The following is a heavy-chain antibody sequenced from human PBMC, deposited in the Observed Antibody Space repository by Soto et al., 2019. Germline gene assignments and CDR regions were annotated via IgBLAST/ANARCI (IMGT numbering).Heavy chain of an antibody. CDR2: ISAYNGNT. J-gene: IGHJ6*02. CDR1: GYTFTSYG. Sequence: ASVKVSCKASGYTFTSYGISWVRQAPGQGLEWMGWISAYNGNTNYAQKLQDRVTMTTDTSTSTAYMELRSLRSDDTAVYYCASGLELRYYYYGMDVWGQGTTVTVSS. V-gene: IGHV1-18*01. CDR3: ASGLELRYYYYGMDV. D-gene: IGHD1-7*01.